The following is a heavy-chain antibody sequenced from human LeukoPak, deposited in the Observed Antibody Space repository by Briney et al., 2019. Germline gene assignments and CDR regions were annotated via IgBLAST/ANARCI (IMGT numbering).Heavy chain of an antibody. J-gene: IGHJ5*02. CDR2: ISSSGSNI. CDR1: GFTFSDYY. Sequence: GGSLRLSCAASGFTFSDYYMSWIRQPPGKGLEWVSYISSSGSNIYYADSVKGRFTISRDNSKNTLYLQMNSLRAEDTAVYYCVRDLGCSTTSCYSSWFDPWGQGTLVTVSS. D-gene: IGHD2-2*01. CDR3: VRDLGCSTTSCYSSWFDP. V-gene: IGHV3-11*04.